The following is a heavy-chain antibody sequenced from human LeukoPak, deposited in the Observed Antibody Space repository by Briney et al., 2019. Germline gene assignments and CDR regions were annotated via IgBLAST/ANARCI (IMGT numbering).Heavy chain of an antibody. CDR1: GFTLSDYY. V-gene: IGHV3-11*04. D-gene: IGHD1-1*01. Sequence: GGSLRLSCAASGFTLSDYYMSWIRQARGKGLEGGSYISSSGSTIYYADSVKGRFTISRDNAKNSLYLQMNSLRAEDTAVYYCARSGYNWNDVIFFDYWGQGILVTVSS. CDR2: ISSSGSTI. J-gene: IGHJ4*02. CDR3: ARSGYNWNDVIFFDY.